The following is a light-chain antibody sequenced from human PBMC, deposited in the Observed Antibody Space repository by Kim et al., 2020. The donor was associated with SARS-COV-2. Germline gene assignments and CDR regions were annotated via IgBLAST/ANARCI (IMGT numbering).Light chain of an antibody. V-gene: IGKV3-11*01. CDR2: DAS. J-gene: IGKJ4*01. Sequence: SPGDRATPSCRASQSVSTYLAWYQQKPGQAPRLLIYDASNRATGIPARFSGSGSGTDFTLTISSVEPEDFAIYYCQQRTNWPPGTFGGGTKVDIK. CDR3: QQRTNWPPGT. CDR1: QSVSTY.